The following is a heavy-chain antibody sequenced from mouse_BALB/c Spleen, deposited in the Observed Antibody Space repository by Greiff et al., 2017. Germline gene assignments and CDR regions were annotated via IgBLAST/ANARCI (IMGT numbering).Heavy chain of an antibody. J-gene: IGHJ4*01. CDR2: INPSTGYT. D-gene: IGHD6-2*01. Sequence: VKLQQSGAELAKPGASVKMSCKASGYTFTSYWMHWVKQRPGQGLEWIGYINPSTGYTEYNQKFKDKATLTADKSSSTAYMQLSSLTSEDSAVYYCARGGFSHYYAMDYWGQGTSVTVSS. V-gene: IGHV1-7*01. CDR1: GYTFTSYW. CDR3: ARGGFSHYYAMDY.